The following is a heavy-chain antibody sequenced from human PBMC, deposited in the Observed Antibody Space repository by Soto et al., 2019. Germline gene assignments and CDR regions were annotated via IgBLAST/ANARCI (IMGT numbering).Heavy chain of an antibody. Sequence: GGSLSLSCAASGFTFSSYSMNWVRQAPGKGLEWVSSISSSSSYIYYADSVKGRFTISRDNAKNSLYLQMNSLRAEDTAVYYCARDPVVAVAGTFDYWGQGTLVTVSS. V-gene: IGHV3-21*01. CDR2: ISSSSSYI. CDR1: GFTFSSYS. D-gene: IGHD6-19*01. CDR3: ARDPVVAVAGTFDY. J-gene: IGHJ4*02.